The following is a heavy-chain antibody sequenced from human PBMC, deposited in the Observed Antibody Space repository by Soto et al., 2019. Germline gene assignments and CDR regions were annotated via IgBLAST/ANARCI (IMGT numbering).Heavy chain of an antibody. J-gene: IGHJ4*02. CDR3: ARDGGSYYLDY. V-gene: IGHV3-64*01. CDR1: GFTFSSYA. Sequence: EVQLVESGGGLVQPGGSLRLSCAASGFTFSSYAKHWVRQAPGKGLEYVSVISSNGGSTYCANSVKGRFTISRDNSKNTLYLQMGSLRAEDMAVYYCARDGGSYYLDYWGQGTLVTVSS. CDR2: ISSNGGST. D-gene: IGHD1-26*01.